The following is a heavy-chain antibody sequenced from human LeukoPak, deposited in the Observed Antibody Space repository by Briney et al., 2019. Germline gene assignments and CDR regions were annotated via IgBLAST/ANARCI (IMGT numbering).Heavy chain of an antibody. Sequence: ASVKVSCKASGYTFTTYGINWVRQAPGQGLEWMGWISGYDGKTNYAQKLRDRVTMLRDTATSTVYMELRSLTTDDTAVYYCVRDQPRRGPGNHDYWGQGTLVTVSS. V-gene: IGHV1-18*01. J-gene: IGHJ4*02. CDR2: ISGYDGKT. CDR3: VRDQPRRGPGNHDY. D-gene: IGHD1-26*01. CDR1: GYTFTTYG.